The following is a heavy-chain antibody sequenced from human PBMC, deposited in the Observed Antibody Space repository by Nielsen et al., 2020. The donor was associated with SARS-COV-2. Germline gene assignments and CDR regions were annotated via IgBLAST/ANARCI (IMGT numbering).Heavy chain of an antibody. CDR1: GYIITNYY. V-gene: IGHV1-2*02. CDR3: ARARATIFGLVMSYGMDV. J-gene: IGHJ6*02. D-gene: IGHD3/OR15-3a*01. CDR2: INPNSGGT. Sequence: ASVKVSCKASGYIITNYYIHWVRQAPGQGLEWMGWINPNSGGTDYAEKFQGRVSMTRDTSISTVYMELTSDDTAVYYCARARATIFGLVMSYGMDVWGQGTTVAVSS.